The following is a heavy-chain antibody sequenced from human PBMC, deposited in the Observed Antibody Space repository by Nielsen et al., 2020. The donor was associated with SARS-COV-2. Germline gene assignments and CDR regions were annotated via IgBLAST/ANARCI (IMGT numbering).Heavy chain of an antibody. CDR1: GFTFSSYA. CDR2: ISGSGGST. J-gene: IGHJ4*02. CDR3: AKVGQQWLVGAYYFDY. Sequence: GGSLRLSCAASGFTFSSYAMSWVRQAPGKGLEWVSAISGSGGSTYYADSVKGRFTISRDNSKNTLYLQMNSLRAEDTAVYYCAKVGQQWLVGAYYFDYWGQGTLVTVSS. V-gene: IGHV3-23*01. D-gene: IGHD6-19*01.